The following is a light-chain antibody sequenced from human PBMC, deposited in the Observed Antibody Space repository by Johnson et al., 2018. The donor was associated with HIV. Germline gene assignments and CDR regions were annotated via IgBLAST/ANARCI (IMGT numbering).Light chain of an antibody. CDR1: NSNIGYNS. CDR3: GAWDSGLTAHFV. J-gene: IGLJ1*01. Sequence: QSILTQPPSVSAAPGQRVTISCSGNNSNIGYNSVSWYQQVPGTAPKLLIYENKKRPSGIADRFSSSKSGTSATLDLTGLQTGDEADYYCGAWDSGLTAHFVFGSGTTITVL. V-gene: IGLV1-51*02. CDR2: ENK.